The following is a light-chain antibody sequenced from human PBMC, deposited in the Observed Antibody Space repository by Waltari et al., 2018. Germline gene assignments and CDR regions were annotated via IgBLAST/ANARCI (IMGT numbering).Light chain of an antibody. CDR1: SSDVGGYNY. CDR3: SSDTSSDTYV. V-gene: IGLV2-14*03. CDR2: DVS. J-gene: IGLJ1*01. Sequence: QSALTQPASVSGSPGQSITISCTGTSSDVGGYNYVSWYQQHPGKAPTFMIYDVSRPPAGVANRSSCSSAGNTSSLTISVHQAEDAADYCCSSDTSSDTYVFGTGTKVTVL.